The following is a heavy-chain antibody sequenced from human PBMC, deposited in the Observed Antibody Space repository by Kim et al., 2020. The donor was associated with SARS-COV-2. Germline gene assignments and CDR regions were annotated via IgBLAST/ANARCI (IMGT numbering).Heavy chain of an antibody. J-gene: IGHJ4*02. D-gene: IGHD1-1*01. CDR3: AKGGPRTRQVPTLDY. V-gene: IGHV3-30*02. Sequence: DSVKGRFTISRDNSKNTLYLQMNSLRAEDTAVYYCAKGGPRTRQVPTLDYWGQGTLVTVSS.